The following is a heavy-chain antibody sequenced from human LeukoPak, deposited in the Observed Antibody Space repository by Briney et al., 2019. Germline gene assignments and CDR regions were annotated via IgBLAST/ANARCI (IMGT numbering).Heavy chain of an antibody. D-gene: IGHD2-15*01. CDR3: ARGGIVVVVAAPGAFDI. Sequence: PSETLSLTCTVSGGSISSGSYYWSWIRQPAGKGLEWIGRIYVSGSTNYNPSLKSRVTISVDTSKNQFSLKLSSVTAADTAVYYCARGGIVVVVAAPGAFDIWGQGTMVTVSS. V-gene: IGHV4-61*02. CDR1: GGSISSGSYY. CDR2: IYVSGST. J-gene: IGHJ3*02.